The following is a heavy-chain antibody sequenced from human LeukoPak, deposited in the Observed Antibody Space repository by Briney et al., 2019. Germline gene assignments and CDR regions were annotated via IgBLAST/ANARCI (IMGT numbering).Heavy chain of an antibody. V-gene: IGHV3-74*01. CDR1: GFXLSNSW. D-gene: IGHD3-22*01. Sequence: PGGSLRLSCEASGFXLSNSWMHWVRQAPGKGLVWASRIASDETDTKYADSVKGRFTISRDNARNTLYLQMTSLRVEDTGLYYCAREVYHYDVWGQGTLVTVSS. CDR3: AREVYHYDV. CDR2: IASDETDT. J-gene: IGHJ4*02.